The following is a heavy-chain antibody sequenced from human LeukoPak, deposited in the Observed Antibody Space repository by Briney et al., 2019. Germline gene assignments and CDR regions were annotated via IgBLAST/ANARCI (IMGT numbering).Heavy chain of an antibody. CDR2: IYHSGST. Sequence: SETLSLTRTVSGYSISSGYYWGWIRQPPGKGLEWIGSIYHSGSTYYNPSLKSRVTISVDTSKNQFSLKLSSVTAADAAVYYCARRYYGSGSQYYYYYYMDVWGKGTTVTVSS. J-gene: IGHJ6*03. CDR3: ARRYYGSGSQYYYYYYMDV. D-gene: IGHD3-10*01. CDR1: GYSISSGYY. V-gene: IGHV4-38-2*02.